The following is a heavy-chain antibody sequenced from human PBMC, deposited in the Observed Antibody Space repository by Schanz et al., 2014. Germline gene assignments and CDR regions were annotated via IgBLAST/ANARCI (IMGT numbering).Heavy chain of an antibody. CDR2: ISSSSGTI. J-gene: IGHJ4*02. Sequence: VQLVESGGDLVKPGGSLRLSCEASGFTFSNYGMNWVRQAPEKGLEWVSYISSSSGTIYYADSVKARFTISRDNSKNSVSLQMDSLRPEDTAVYFCAKDLHSNSGNYYSYYFDSWGPGALVTVSS. CDR1: GFTFSNYG. CDR3: AKDLHSNSGNYYSYYFDS. D-gene: IGHD3-10*01. V-gene: IGHV3-48*01.